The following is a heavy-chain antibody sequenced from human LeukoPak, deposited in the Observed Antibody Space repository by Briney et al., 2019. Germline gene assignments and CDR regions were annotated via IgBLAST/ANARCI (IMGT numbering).Heavy chain of an antibody. CDR2: IYYSGST. J-gene: IGHJ4*02. CDR1: GGSISSSSYY. D-gene: IGHD1-26*01. V-gene: IGHV4-39*01. CDR3: ARHSRLVGATGGVFDY. Sequence: SETLSLTCTVSGGSISSSSYYWGWIRQPPGKGLEWIGSIYYSGSTYYNPSLKSRVSISVDTSKNQFSLKLSSVTAADTAVYYCARHSRLVGATGGVFDYWGQGTLVTVSS.